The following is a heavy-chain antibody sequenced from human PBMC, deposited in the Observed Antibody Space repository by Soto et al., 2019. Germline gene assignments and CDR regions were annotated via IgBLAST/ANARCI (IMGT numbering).Heavy chain of an antibody. J-gene: IGHJ5*02. CDR1: GFTFSNYG. CDR2: ISAYNGNT. Sequence: QVQLVQSGAEVKKPGASVKVSCKASGFTFSNYGITWLRQDPGQGLEWMGWISAYNGNTVHAQEYQGRLTMTTDTSTSTAYMELRSLRPDDTAVYYCARPQNDILTDSYTNYFDPWGQGTLVTVSS. CDR3: ARPQNDILTDSYTNYFDP. D-gene: IGHD3-9*01. V-gene: IGHV1-18*01.